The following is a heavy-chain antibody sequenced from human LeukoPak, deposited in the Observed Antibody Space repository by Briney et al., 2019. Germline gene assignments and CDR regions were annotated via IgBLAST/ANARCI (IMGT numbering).Heavy chain of an antibody. Sequence: ASVKVSCKTSGYTFTSYNINWVRQAPGHGLEWMGWMNPNSGNTGYAQKFQGRVTMTRNTSISTAYMELSSLRSEDTAVYYCARERAIAARPWGLGYWGQGTLVTVSS. V-gene: IGHV1-8*01. CDR2: MNPNSGNT. J-gene: IGHJ4*02. D-gene: IGHD6-6*01. CDR3: ARERAIAARPWGLGY. CDR1: GYTFTSYN.